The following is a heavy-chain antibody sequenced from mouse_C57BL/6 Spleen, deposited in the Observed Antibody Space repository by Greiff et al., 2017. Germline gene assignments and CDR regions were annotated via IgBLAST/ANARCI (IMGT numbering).Heavy chain of an antibody. Sequence: EVQRVESGEGLVKPGGSLKLSCAASGFTFSSYAMSWVRQTPAKRLEWVAYISSGGDYIYYADTVKGRFTISRDNARNTLYLQMSSLKSEDTAMYYCTRDQYGSSYLGYFDVWGTGTTVTVSS. CDR3: TRDQYGSSYLGYFDV. D-gene: IGHD1-1*01. CDR1: GFTFSSYA. V-gene: IGHV5-9-1*02. CDR2: ISSGGDYI. J-gene: IGHJ1*03.